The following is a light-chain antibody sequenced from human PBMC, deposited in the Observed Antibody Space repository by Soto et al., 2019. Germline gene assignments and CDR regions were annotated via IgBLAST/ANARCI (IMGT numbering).Light chain of an antibody. CDR1: SSDVGVYKY. J-gene: IGLJ1*01. V-gene: IGLV2-11*01. CDR3: CSYAGDYTFV. CDR2: DVI. Sequence: QSALIQPRSVSGSPGQSVTISYTGTSSDVGVYKYVSWYRQHPGKAPKLMIYDVITRPSGVPDRFSGSKSGNTASLTISGLQAEDEADYYCCSYAGDYTFVFGSGTQLTVL.